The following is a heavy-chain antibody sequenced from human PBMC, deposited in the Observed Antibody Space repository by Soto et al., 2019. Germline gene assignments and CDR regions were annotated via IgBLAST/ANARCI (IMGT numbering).Heavy chain of an antibody. D-gene: IGHD6-19*01. J-gene: IGHJ4*02. CDR1: GDSISSSKW. CDR2: IFHTGST. V-gene: IGHV4-4*02. Sequence: QVQLQESGPGRVKSSGTLSLTCGVSGDSISSSKWWSWVRQPPGKGLEWIGDIFHTGSTNYNPSLTRRVHISIDKSNNQFSLRLSSVTAADTAVYDRAYSTGWYRIDNWGQGSLVTVSS. CDR3: AYSTGWYRIDN.